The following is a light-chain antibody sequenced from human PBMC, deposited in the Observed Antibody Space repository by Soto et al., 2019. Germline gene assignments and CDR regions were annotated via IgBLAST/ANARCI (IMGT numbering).Light chain of an antibody. CDR2: GAS. V-gene: IGKV3-20*01. CDR1: QSVSSTY. CDR3: QEYGSSPIT. Sequence: IVLKQSPNTLSFSPGERATLSCRASQSVSSTYLAWYQQKPGQAPRLLIYGASSRATGIPDRFSGSGSGTDFTLTICRLEPEDFAVYYCQEYGSSPITFCHATRLEN. J-gene: IGKJ5*01.